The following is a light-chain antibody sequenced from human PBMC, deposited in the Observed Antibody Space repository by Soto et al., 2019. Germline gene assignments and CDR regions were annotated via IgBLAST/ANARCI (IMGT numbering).Light chain of an antibody. Sequence: QSALTQPASVSGSPGQSITISCTGTSSDIGGYEYVSWYQQHPGKAPRLMIYEVTYRPSGVSNRFSGSKSGSTASLTISGLQAEDEADYYCCSYAGTRTSWVFGTGTKVTVL. J-gene: IGLJ1*01. CDR2: EVT. CDR3: CSYAGTRTSWV. V-gene: IGLV2-14*01. CDR1: SSDIGGYEY.